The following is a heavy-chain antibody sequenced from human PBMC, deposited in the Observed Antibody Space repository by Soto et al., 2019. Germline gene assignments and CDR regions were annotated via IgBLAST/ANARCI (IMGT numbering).Heavy chain of an antibody. CDR2: IIPIFGTA. Sequence: QVQLVQSGAEVKKPGSSVKVSCKASGGTFSSYAISWVRQAPGQGLEWMGGIIPIFGTANYAQKFQGRVTIPAEDSTSKAYMELSSLRSEDTAVYYCARYMITVGGVIVKGKGWFDPWGQGTLVTVSS. CDR3: ARYMITVGGVIVKGKGWFDP. D-gene: IGHD3-16*02. J-gene: IGHJ5*02. CDR1: GGTFSSYA. V-gene: IGHV1-69*12.